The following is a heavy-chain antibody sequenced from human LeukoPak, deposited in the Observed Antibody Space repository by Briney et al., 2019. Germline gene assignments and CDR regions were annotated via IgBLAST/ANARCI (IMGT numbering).Heavy chain of an antibody. Sequence: GASVKVSCKASGYTFTSNALGWVRQAPGQGLEWMGWINTNTGNPTYAQGFTGRFVFSLDTSVSTAYLQISSLKAEDTAVYYCARDYYDGFDYWGQGTLVTVSS. J-gene: IGHJ4*02. CDR1: GYTFTSNA. D-gene: IGHD3-22*01. CDR2: INTNTGNP. CDR3: ARDYYDGFDY. V-gene: IGHV7-4-1*02.